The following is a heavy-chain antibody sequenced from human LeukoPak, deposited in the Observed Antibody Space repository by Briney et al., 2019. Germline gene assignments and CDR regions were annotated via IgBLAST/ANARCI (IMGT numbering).Heavy chain of an antibody. D-gene: IGHD6-13*01. J-gene: IGHJ5*02. CDR2: MNPSSGNT. Sequence: ASVKVSCKASGYTFTSYDINWVRQATGQGLEWMGWMNPSSGNTGYAQKFQGRVTMTRNTSISTAYMELSSLRSEDTAVYYGARHPRFDSSSWYPWFDPWGQGTLVTVSS. CDR1: GYTFTSYD. CDR3: ARHPRFDSSSWYPWFDP. V-gene: IGHV1-8*01.